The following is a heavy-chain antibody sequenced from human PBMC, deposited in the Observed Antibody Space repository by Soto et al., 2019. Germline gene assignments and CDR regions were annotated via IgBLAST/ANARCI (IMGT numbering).Heavy chain of an antibody. Sequence: EVQLVESGGGLIQPGGSLRLSCAASGFTVSSNYMSWVRQTPGKGLEWVSIIYSGGSSYYAHSVKGRFTISRDNSKNTLYLQMNSQRAEDTAVYYCASCSMITFGGVIVDDAFDMWGQGTMVSVSS. CDR3: ASCSMITFGGVIVDDAFDM. CDR1: GFTVSSNY. V-gene: IGHV3-53*01. CDR2: IYSGGSS. J-gene: IGHJ3*02. D-gene: IGHD3-16*02.